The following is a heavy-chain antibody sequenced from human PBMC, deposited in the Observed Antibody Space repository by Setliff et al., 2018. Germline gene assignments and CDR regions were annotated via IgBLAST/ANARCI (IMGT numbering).Heavy chain of an antibody. Sequence: GASVKVSCKASGYTFTSYGISWVRQAPGQGLEWMGWISAYNGNTNYAQKLQGRVTMTTDKSTSTAYMKLSSVTAADTAVYYCARARFTDYWGQGTPVTVSS. V-gene: IGHV1-18*01. CDR2: ISAYNGNT. D-gene: IGHD3-10*01. J-gene: IGHJ4*02. CDR1: GYTFTSYG. CDR3: ARARFTDY.